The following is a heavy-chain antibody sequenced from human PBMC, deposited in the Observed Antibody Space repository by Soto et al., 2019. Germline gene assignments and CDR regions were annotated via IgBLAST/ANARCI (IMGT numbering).Heavy chain of an antibody. CDR1: GGSISSSSYY. D-gene: IGHD3-10*01. CDR2: IYYSGST. CDR3: ARHLYYYGSGSYYNSGTLDP. V-gene: IGHV4-39*01. Sequence: PSETLSLTCTVSGGSISSSSYYWGWIRQPPGKGLEWIGSIYYSGSTYYNPSLKSRVTISVDTSKNQFSLKLSSVTAADTAVCYCARHLYYYGSGSYYNSGTLDPGGQGTLVTVSS. J-gene: IGHJ5*02.